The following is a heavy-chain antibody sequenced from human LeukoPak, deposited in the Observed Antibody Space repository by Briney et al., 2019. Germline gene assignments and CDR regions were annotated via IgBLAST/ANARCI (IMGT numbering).Heavy chain of an antibody. D-gene: IGHD4-23*01. J-gene: IGHJ4*02. CDR3: ARGTGGPRSGY. CDR2: INQSGST. V-gene: IGHV4-34*01. CDR1: GGSFSGYY. Sequence: SETLSLTCAVYGGSFSGYYWSWIRQPPGKGLEWIGEINQSGSTNYNPSLKSRVTISVDTSKNQFSLKLSSVTAADTAVYYCARGTGGPRSGYWGQGTLVTVSS.